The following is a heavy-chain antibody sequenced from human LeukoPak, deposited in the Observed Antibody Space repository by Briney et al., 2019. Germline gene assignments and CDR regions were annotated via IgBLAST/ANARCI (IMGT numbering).Heavy chain of an antibody. CDR2: INGDGSRT. Sequence: GGSLRLSCAASGFTFSGYWMHWVRQAPGKGLVWVSVINGDGSRTIYADSVKGRFTISRDNAKNTLYLQMASLRAEDTAVYYCARAGNFDSGGYYYGIDYWGQGTLVTVSS. D-gene: IGHD3-22*01. J-gene: IGHJ4*02. CDR3: ARAGNFDSGGYYYGIDY. CDR1: GFTFSGYW. V-gene: IGHV3-74*01.